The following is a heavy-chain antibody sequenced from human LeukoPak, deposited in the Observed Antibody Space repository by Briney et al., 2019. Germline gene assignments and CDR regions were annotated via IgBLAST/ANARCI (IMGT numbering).Heavy chain of an antibody. CDR2: IYSGGST. CDR3: ARADRRITMTYY. V-gene: IGHV3-66*01. CDR1: GFTVSSNY. J-gene: IGHJ4*02. Sequence: GGSLRLSCAASGFTVSSNYMSWVRQAPGKGLEWVSVIYSGGSTYYADSVKGRFTISRDNSKNTLYLQMNSLRAEDTAVYYCARADRRITMTYYWGQGTLVTVSS. D-gene: IGHD3-22*01.